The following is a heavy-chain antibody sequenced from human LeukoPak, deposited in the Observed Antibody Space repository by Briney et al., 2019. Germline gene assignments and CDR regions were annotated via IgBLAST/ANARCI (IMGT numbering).Heavy chain of an antibody. Sequence: SETLSLTCTVSGGSISSGSYYWSWIRQPAGKGLEWIGRIYTSGSTNYSPSLKSRVTISVDTSKNQFSLKLSSVTAADTAVYYCAQAALRATPLPFDYWGQGTLVTVSS. V-gene: IGHV4-61*02. J-gene: IGHJ4*02. CDR3: AQAALRATPLPFDY. D-gene: IGHD4-17*01. CDR2: IYTSGST. CDR1: GGSISSGSYY.